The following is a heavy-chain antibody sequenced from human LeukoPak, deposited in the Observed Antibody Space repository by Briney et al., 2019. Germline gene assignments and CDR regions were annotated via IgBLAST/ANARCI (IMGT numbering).Heavy chain of an antibody. Sequence: PSETLSLTCTVSGGSISSYYWSWIRQPAGKGLEWIGRIYTSGSTNYNPSLKSRVTMSVDTSKNQFSLKLSSVTAADTAVYYCAREGYCSGGGCLDAFDIWGQGTMVTVSS. J-gene: IGHJ3*02. CDR2: IYTSGST. CDR3: AREGYCSGGGCLDAFDI. V-gene: IGHV4-4*07. D-gene: IGHD2-15*01. CDR1: GGSISSYY.